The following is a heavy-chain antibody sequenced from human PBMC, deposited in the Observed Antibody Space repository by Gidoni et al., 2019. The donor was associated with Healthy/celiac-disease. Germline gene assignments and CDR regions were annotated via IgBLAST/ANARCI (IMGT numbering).Heavy chain of an antibody. J-gene: IGHJ4*02. Sequence: QVQLQESGPGLVKPSQTLSLPCTVPGGSLSSGRYSWGWLRQHPGKGLEWIGYINYSGGTYYNPSLKSRVTISVDTSKNQFSLKLSSVTAADTAVYYCARAVITFGGVIQGVDYWGQGTLVTVSS. CDR3: ARAVITFGGVIQGVDY. CDR1: GGSLSSGRYS. V-gene: IGHV4-31*03. CDR2: INYSGGT. D-gene: IGHD3-16*01.